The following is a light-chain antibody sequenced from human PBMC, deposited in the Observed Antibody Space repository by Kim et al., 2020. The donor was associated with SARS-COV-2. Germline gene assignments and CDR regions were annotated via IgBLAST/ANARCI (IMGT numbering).Light chain of an antibody. J-gene: IGKJ3*01. CDR1: KNIISH. CDR2: AAS. V-gene: IGKV1-39*01. Sequence: ASVGDRVTITGRTSKNIISHLNWSHQKPGRAPKHLIYAASTLQGGVLSRCSGSGSETDFTLTISSLQPEDFATYYCQQTYITPFTFGPGTKVDIK. CDR3: QQTYITPFT.